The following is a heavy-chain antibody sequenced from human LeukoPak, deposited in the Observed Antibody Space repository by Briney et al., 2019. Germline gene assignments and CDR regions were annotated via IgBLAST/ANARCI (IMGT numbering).Heavy chain of an antibody. Sequence: PGGSLRLSCAASGLTFSDYWMSWVRQAAGKGLEWVANINQDGSEKYYVDSVKGRFTISRDNSKNTLYLQMNSLRAEDTAVYYCANQLSKDAVSDYWGQGTLVTVSS. J-gene: IGHJ4*02. D-gene: IGHD5-24*01. CDR3: ANQLSKDAVSDY. V-gene: IGHV3-7*03. CDR2: INQDGSEK. CDR1: GLTFSDYW.